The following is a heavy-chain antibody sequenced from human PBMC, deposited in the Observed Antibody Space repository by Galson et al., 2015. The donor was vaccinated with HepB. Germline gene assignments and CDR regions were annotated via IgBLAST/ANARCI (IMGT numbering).Heavy chain of an antibody. V-gene: IGHV3-30-3*01. CDR2: ISYDGSNK. Sequence: SLRLSCAASGFTFSSYAMHWVRQAPGKGLEWVAVISYDGSNKYYADSVKGRFTISRDNSKNTLYLQMNSLRAEDTAVYYCASLIVVVPAARAPEERNWFDPWGQGTLVTVSS. CDR3: ASLIVVVPAARAPEERNWFDP. CDR1: GFTFSSYA. D-gene: IGHD2-2*01. J-gene: IGHJ5*02.